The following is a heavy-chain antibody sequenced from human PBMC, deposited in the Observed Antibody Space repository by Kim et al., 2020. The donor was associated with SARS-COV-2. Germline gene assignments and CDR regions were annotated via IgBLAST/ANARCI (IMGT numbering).Heavy chain of an antibody. Sequence: ASVKVSCKASGYTFSSFQIYWVRQAPGQGLQWMGWINAGNGHTKYSEKFQGRVTLNKDTSASTVYMDLKSLRSGDTAVYYCASLRQWPDFWGQGTLVTVSS. CDR1: GYTFSSFQ. CDR3: ASLRQWPDF. D-gene: IGHD6-19*01. V-gene: IGHV1-3*01. J-gene: IGHJ4*02. CDR2: INAGNGHT.